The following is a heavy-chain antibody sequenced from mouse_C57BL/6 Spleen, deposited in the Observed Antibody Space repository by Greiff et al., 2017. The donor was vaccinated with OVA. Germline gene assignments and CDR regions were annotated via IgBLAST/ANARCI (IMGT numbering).Heavy chain of an antibody. D-gene: IGHD1-1*01. Sequence: EVKVEESGGGLVQPGGSMKLSCVASGFTFSNYWMNWVRQSPEKGLEWVAQIRLKSDNYATHYAESVKGRFTISRDDSKSSVYLQINNLRAEDTGIYYCTEYYYGSSHFDYWGQGTTLTVSS. CDR3: TEYYYGSSHFDY. CDR2: IRLKSDNYAT. CDR1: GFTFSNYW. V-gene: IGHV6-3*01. J-gene: IGHJ2*01.